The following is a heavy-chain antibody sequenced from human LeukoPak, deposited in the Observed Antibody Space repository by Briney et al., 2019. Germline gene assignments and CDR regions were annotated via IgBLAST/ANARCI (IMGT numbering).Heavy chain of an antibody. V-gene: IGHV4-39*07. CDR1: GGSISSSSYY. J-gene: IGHJ5*02. D-gene: IGHD2-8*01. CDR2: INHSGST. Sequence: PSETLSLTCTVSGGSISSSSYYWGWIRQPPGKGLEWIGEINHSGSTNYNPSLKSRVTISVDTSKNQFSLKLSSVTAADTAVYYCARGRGLMVYAIIVSRWFDPWGQGTLVTVSS. CDR3: ARGRGLMVYAIIVSRWFDP.